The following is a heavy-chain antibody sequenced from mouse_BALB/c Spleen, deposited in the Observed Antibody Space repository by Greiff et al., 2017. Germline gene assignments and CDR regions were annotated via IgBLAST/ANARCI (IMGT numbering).Heavy chain of an antibody. CDR1: GFTFSSYA. CDR3: AGDLRPFAY. V-gene: IGHV5-9-3*01. Sequence: DVQLVESGGGLVKPGGSLKLSCAASGFTFSSYAMSWVRQTPEKRLEWVATISSGGSYTYYPDSVKGRFTISRDNAKNTLYLQMSSLRSEDTAMYYCAGDLRPFAYWGQGTLVTVSA. CDR2: ISSGGSYT. J-gene: IGHJ3*01. D-gene: IGHD1-2*01.